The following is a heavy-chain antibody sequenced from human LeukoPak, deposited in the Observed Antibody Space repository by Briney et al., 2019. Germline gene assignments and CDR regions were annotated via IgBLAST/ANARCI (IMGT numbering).Heavy chain of an antibody. D-gene: IGHD3-3*01. Sequence: ASVKVSCKASGYTFTSYGISWVRQAPGQGLEWMGWISAYNGNTNYAQKLQGRVTMTTDTSTSTAYMELRSLRSDDTAVYYCAREEFWSGYYTTERRIDYWGQGTLVTVSS. CDR2: ISAYNGNT. J-gene: IGHJ4*02. V-gene: IGHV1-18*01. CDR3: AREEFWSGYYTTERRIDY. CDR1: GYTFTSYG.